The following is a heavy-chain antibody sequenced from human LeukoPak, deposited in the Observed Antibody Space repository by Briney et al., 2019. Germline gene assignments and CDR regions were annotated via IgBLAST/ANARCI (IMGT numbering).Heavy chain of an antibody. Sequence: GGSLRLSCAASGFTFSTYAMNWVRQAPGKGLNWVSGISGSGDSTLYADSVKGRFTISRDNSKKTLYLQMNSLRADDTAVYHCAKGRQWLVLDAFDIWGQGTLVTVSS. V-gene: IGHV3-23*01. CDR1: GFTFSTYA. J-gene: IGHJ3*02. CDR2: ISGSGDST. CDR3: AKGRQWLVLDAFDI. D-gene: IGHD6-19*01.